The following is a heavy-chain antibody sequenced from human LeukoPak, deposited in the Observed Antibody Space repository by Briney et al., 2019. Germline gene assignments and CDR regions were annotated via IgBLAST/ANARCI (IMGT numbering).Heavy chain of an antibody. J-gene: IGHJ4*02. CDR1: GFTFSSYE. V-gene: IGHV3-48*03. CDR3: ARGEAVAYDY. D-gene: IGHD6-19*01. Sequence: GRSLRLSCAASGFTFSSYEMNWVRQAPGKGLEWVSYISSSGSTIYYADSVKGRFTISRDNAKNSLYLQMNSLRAEDTAVYYCARGEAVAYDYWGQGTLVTVSS. CDR2: ISSSGSTI.